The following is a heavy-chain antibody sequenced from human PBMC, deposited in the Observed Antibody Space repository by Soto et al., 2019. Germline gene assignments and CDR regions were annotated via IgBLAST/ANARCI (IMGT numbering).Heavy chain of an antibody. Sequence: ASVKVSCKASGYTFTRYGISWVRQAPGQGLEWMGWISGYNGDTNYAQNLQGRVTMTTDTSTSTAYMELRSLRSDDTAVYYCARARGFCSGGSCYYGGDAFDIWGQGTMVTVSS. CDR2: ISGYNGDT. CDR3: ARARGFCSGGSCYYGGDAFDI. CDR1: GYTFTRYG. V-gene: IGHV1-18*01. J-gene: IGHJ3*02. D-gene: IGHD2-15*01.